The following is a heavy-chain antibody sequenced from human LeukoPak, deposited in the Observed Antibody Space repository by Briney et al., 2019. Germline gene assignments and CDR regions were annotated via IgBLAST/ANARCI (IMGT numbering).Heavy chain of an antibody. CDR2: IIPILGIA. D-gene: IGHD3-10*01. J-gene: IGHJ5*02. V-gene: IGHV1-69*04. CDR3: ASLQVLECGEFP. Sequence: SVKVSCKASGGTFSSYAISWVRQAPGQGLEWMGRIIPILGIANYAQKFQGRVTITADKSTSTAYMELSSLRSEDTAVYYCASLQVLECGEFPWGQGTLVTVSS. CDR1: GGTFSSYA.